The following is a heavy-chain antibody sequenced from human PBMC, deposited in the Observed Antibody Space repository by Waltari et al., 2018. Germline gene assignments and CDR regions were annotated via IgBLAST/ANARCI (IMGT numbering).Heavy chain of an antibody. D-gene: IGHD6-6*01. J-gene: IGHJ4*02. CDR1: GYTFTSYY. CDR3: ARVYGAARPKGGVDY. V-gene: IGHV1-46*01. Sequence: QVQLVQSGAEVKKPGASVKVSCKASGYTFTSYYMHWVRQAPGQGLEWMGIINPSGGSTNYAQKFQCRVTMTRDTSTSTVYMELGSRRSEDTAVYYCARVYGAARPKGGVDYWGQGTLVTVSS. CDR2: INPSGGST.